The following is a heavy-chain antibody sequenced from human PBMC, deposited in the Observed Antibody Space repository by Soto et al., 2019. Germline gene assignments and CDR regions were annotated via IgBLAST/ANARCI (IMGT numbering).Heavy chain of an antibody. D-gene: IGHD6-13*01. V-gene: IGHV4-31*03. J-gene: IGHJ4*02. CDR3: ARVQAARTYYFDS. CDR2: IYYSGST. Sequence: QVQLQESGPGLVKPSQTLSLTCTVSGGSISSTPYYWSWIRQHPGKGLEWIGYIYYSGSTYHNPSLKSRVTMSVDTSKNLFSLKLSSVTAADTAFYYCARVQAARTYYFDSWGQGTLVTVSS. CDR1: GGSISSTPYY.